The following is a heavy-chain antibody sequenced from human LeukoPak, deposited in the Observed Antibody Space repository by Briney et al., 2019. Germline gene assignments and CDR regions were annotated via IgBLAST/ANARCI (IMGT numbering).Heavy chain of an antibody. J-gene: IGHJ3*02. Sequence: GGSLRLSCAAAGFTFSSYVMHWVRQAPGKGLEWVAVIWNDGSNKYFADSVKGRFTISRDSSKNTLYLQMNSLRAEDTAVYYCASATGDNDAFDIWGQGTMVTVSS. CDR1: GFTFSSYV. D-gene: IGHD7-27*01. V-gene: IGHV3-33*01. CDR2: IWNDGSNK. CDR3: ASATGDNDAFDI.